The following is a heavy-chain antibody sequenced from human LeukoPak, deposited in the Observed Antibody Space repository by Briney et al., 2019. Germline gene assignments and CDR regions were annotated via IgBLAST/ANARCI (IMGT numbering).Heavy chain of an antibody. CDR3: DGGTYYYSSGSY. V-gene: IGHV4-39*01. CDR1: GGSISSSSYY. CDR2: IYYSGST. D-gene: IGHD3-10*01. J-gene: IGHJ4*02. Sequence: SETLSLTCTVSGGSISSSSYYWGWIRQPPGKGLEWIVSIYYSGSTYYNPSLKSRVTISVDPSKNQFSLKLSSVTAADTAVYYCDGGTYYYSSGSYWGQGTLVTVSS.